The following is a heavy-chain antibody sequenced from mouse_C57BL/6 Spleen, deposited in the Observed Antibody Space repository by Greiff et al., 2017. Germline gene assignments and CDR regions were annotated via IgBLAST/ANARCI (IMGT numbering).Heavy chain of an antibody. V-gene: IGHV1-4*01. CDR1: GYTFTSYT. Sequence: QVQLQQSGAELARPGASVKMSCKASGYTFTSYTMHWVKQRPGQGLEWIGYINPSSGYTKYNQKFKDKATLTADTSSSTAYMQLISRTSEDSAVYYCAKGDGYGNYAGFAYWGQGTLVTVSA. J-gene: IGHJ3*01. CDR2: INPSSGYT. D-gene: IGHD2-10*02. CDR3: AKGDGYGNYAGFAY.